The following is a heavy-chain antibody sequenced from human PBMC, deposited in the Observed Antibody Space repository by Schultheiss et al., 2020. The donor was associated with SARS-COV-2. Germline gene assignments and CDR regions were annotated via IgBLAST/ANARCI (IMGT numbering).Heavy chain of an antibody. CDR3: ATLYRHYYDSSGYGTATD. CDR2: SSSSSSYI. V-gene: IGHV3-21*01. D-gene: IGHD3-22*01. J-gene: IGHJ4*02. CDR1: GFTFSSYS. Sequence: GGSLRLSCAASGFTFSSYSMNWVRQAPGKGLEWVSSSSSSSSYIYYADSVKGRFTISRDNAKNSLYLQMNSLRAEDTAVYYCATLYRHYYDSSGYGTATDWGQGTLVTVSS.